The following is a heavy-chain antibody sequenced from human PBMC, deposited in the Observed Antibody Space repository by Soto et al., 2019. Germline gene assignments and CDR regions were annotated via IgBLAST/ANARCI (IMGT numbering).Heavy chain of an antibody. CDR2: INAGNGNT. J-gene: IGHJ3*02. CDR3: ASGDSSAIGGSDAFDI. V-gene: IGHV1-3*01. CDR1: GYTFTSYA. Sequence: ASVKVSCKASGYTFTSYAMHWVRQAPGQRLEWMGWINAGNGNTKYSQKFQGRVTITRDTSASTAYMELSSLRSEDTAVYYCASGDSSAIGGSDAFDIWGQGTMVTVSS. D-gene: IGHD3-22*01.